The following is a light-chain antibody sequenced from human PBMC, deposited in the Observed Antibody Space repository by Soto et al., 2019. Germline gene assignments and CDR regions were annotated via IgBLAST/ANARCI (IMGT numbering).Light chain of an antibody. Sequence: EIVMTQSPATLSVSPLEIATLSFMASQSISSGYLAWYQQKPGQAPRLLIYGASSRATGIPDRFSGSGSETDFTLTISRLEPEDFAVYYCQRYGTSLTWTFGQGTKVDIK. J-gene: IGKJ1*01. CDR3: QRYGTSLTWT. V-gene: IGKV3-20*01. CDR1: QSISSGY. CDR2: GAS.